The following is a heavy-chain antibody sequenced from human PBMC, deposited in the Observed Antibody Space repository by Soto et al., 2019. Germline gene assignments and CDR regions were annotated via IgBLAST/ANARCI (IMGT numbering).Heavy chain of an antibody. J-gene: IGHJ6*02. CDR1: GFTFSSYA. V-gene: IGHV3-30-3*01. CDR3: ARDQEQIVVVTAILDGMDV. D-gene: IGHD2-21*02. CDR2: ISYDGSNK. Sequence: GGSLRLSCAASGFTFSSYAMHWVRQAPGKGLEWVAVISYDGSNKYYADSVKGRFTISRDNSKNTLYLQMNSLRAEDTAVYYCARDQEQIVVVTAILDGMDVWGQGTTVTVSS.